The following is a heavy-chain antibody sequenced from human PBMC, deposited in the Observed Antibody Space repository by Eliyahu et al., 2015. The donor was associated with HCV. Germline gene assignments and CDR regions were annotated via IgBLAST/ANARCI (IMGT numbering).Heavy chain of an antibody. CDR3: ARGGAALVTSYF. J-gene: IGHJ4*02. D-gene: IGHD5-18*01. Sequence: EVQLVESGGGLAQPGGSXXLSCVGHGLIVNSNYMSWFRQAPGKGLEWVSVIYGGGTTYYADSVKGRFTISRHNSKNTVYLQMNSLTTEDTAVYYCARGGAALVTSYFWGQGTLVTVSS. V-gene: IGHV3-53*04. CDR2: IYGGGTT. CDR1: GLIVNSNY.